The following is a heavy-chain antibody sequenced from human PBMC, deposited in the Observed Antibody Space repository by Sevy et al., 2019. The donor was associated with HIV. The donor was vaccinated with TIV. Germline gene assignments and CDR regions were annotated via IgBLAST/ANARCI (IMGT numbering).Heavy chain of an antibody. CDR2: IKQDGSEK. J-gene: IGHJ6*02. V-gene: IGHV3-7*01. CDR3: ARGFVPETLYSSSRPREYYYYGMDV. CDR1: GFTFSSYW. D-gene: IGHD6-19*01. Sequence: GGSLRLSCAASGFTFSSYWMSWVRQAPGKGLEWVANIKQDGSEKYYVDSVKGRFTISRDNAKNSLYLQMNSLRAEDTAVYYCARGFVPETLYSSSRPREYYYYGMDVWGQGTTVTVSS.